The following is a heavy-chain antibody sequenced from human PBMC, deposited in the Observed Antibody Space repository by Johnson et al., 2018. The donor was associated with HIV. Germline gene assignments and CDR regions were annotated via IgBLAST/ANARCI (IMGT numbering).Heavy chain of an antibody. Sequence: VQLVESGGGLIQPGGSLRLSCAASGFTVSSNYMSWVRQAPGKGLEWVSVIYSGGSTYYADSVKGRFTISRDNAKNSLYLPMNSLRAEDTAVHYCARGGDGYRGDAFDIWGQGTMVTVSS. CDR2: IYSGGST. V-gene: IGHV3-53*01. CDR3: ARGGDGYRGDAFDI. D-gene: IGHD5-24*01. J-gene: IGHJ3*02. CDR1: GFTVSSNY.